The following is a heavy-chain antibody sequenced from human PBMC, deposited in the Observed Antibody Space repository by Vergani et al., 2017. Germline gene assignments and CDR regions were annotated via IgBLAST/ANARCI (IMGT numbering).Heavy chain of an antibody. D-gene: IGHD6-13*01. J-gene: IGHJ4*02. CDR2: IYYSGST. Sequence: VQLVESGGGLVQPGGSLRLSCAASGFTFSSYWMSWVRQAPGKGLEWIGSIYYSGSTYYNPSLKSRVTISVDTSKNQFSLKLSSVTAADTAVYYCARLYVGSWYIYWGQGTLVTVSS. CDR1: GFTFSSYW. V-gene: IGHV4-59*05. CDR3: ARLYVGSWYIY.